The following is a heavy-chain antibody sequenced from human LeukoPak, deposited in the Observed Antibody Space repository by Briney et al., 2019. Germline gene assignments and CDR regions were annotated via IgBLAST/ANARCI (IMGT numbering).Heavy chain of an antibody. J-gene: IGHJ4*02. CDR1: AFTFSSYC. CDR2: INNDGSTT. Sequence: PGGSLRLSCAASAFTFSSYCMHWVRQAPGKGLVWVSRINNDGSTTTYADSVKGRFTISRDNSKNTLYLQMNSLRAEDTAVYYCAKIAYGDYTFDYWGQGTLVTVSS. CDR3: AKIAYGDYTFDY. D-gene: IGHD4-17*01. V-gene: IGHV3-74*01.